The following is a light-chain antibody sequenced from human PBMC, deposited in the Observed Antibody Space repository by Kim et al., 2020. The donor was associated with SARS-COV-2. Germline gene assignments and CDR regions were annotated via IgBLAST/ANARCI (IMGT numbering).Light chain of an antibody. CDR1: SGHSSYA. CDR3: QTWGTGMV. Sequence: GASVKHACTMSSGHSSYASAWHQQQPEKGPRYLMKLNSDGSHSKGDGIPDRFSGSSSGAERYLTISSLQSEDEADYYCQTWGTGMVFGGGTKLTVL. V-gene: IGLV4-69*01. CDR2: LNSDGSH. J-gene: IGLJ3*02.